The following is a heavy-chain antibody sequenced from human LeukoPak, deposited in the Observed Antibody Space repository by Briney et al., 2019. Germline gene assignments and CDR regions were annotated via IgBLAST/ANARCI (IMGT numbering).Heavy chain of an antibody. J-gene: IGHJ4*02. CDR2: ISGSSNDI. CDR3: AKDRRNGYSSR. D-gene: IGHD6-13*01. V-gene: IGHV3-21*01. CDR1: GFTFSSYS. Sequence: GGSLGLSCAASGFTFSSYSMNWVRQAPGKGLEWVSSISGSSNDIYYADSVEGRFTISRDNAKNSLYLQMISLRAEDTAVYYCAKDRRNGYSSRWGQGTLVTVSS.